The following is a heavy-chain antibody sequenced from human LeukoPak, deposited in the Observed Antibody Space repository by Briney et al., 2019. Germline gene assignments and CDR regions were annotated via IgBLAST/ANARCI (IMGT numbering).Heavy chain of an antibody. Sequence: PGGSLRLSCAASGFTLSSYEMNWVRQAPGKGLEWVSYISSSGSTIYYADSVKGRFTISRDNAKNSLYLQMNSLRAEDTAVYYCARHFPIYGDYFDYWGQGTLVTVSS. V-gene: IGHV3-48*03. D-gene: IGHD4-17*01. J-gene: IGHJ4*02. CDR2: ISSSGSTI. CDR1: GFTLSSYE. CDR3: ARHFPIYGDYFDY.